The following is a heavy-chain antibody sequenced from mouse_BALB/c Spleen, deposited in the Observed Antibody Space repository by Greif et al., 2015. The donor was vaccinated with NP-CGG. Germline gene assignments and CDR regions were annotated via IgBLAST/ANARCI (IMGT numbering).Heavy chain of an antibody. CDR1: GFTFRGNA. V-gene: IGHV5-6-5*01. CDR2: ISSGVGP. D-gene: IGHD1-1*01. J-gene: IGHJ4*01. Sequence: EVKVVDSGEGLVKPGGSLKFSCAASGFTFRGNAMPWVRQTPEKSREWVASISSGVGPTNQDSVKGRFTISRDNARNILYLQMSSLRSEDTAMYYCARGPPYYYGSRNYYAMDYWGQGTSVTVSS. CDR3: ARGPPYYYGSRNYYAMDY.